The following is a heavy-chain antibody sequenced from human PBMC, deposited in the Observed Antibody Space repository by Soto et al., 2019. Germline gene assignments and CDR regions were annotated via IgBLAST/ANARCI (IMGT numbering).Heavy chain of an antibody. CDR3: ARGVAVGGEGLNWFDP. CDR1: GYTFTGYY. V-gene: IGHV1-2*04. CDR2: INPNRGGT. Sequence: QVQLVQSGAEVQKPGASVKVSCKASGYTFTGYYRHWVRQAPGQGLERMGWINPNRGGTNYAQKCPGWVIITRDTSISAADMELSGLRSDDTAVYYYARGVAVGGEGLNWFDPWGQGTLVTVSS. J-gene: IGHJ5*02. D-gene: IGHD6-19*01.